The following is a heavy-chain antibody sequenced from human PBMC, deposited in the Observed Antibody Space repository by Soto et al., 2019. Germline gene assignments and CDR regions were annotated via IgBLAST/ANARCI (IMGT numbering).Heavy chain of an antibody. CDR2: VYIGGET. Sequence: PSETLSLTCTVSGDSIISDYWSWIRQPAGKGLEWIGRVYIGGETNYNPSLKSRLTMSLDTSKRHFSLKLSSVTAADTAVYHCARGRQAVGLEFWGLGTLVTVSS. J-gene: IGHJ4*02. CDR1: GDSIISDY. CDR3: ARGRQAVGLEF. V-gene: IGHV4-4*07. D-gene: IGHD1-26*01.